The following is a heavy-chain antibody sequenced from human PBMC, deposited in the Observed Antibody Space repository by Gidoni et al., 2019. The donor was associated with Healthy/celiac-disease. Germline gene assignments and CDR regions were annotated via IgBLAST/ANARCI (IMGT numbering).Heavy chain of an antibody. D-gene: IGHD6-6*01. V-gene: IGHV4-34*01. CDR1: GGSFSGYY. CDR3: ARTGRIAARRIDY. CDR2: INHSGST. J-gene: IGHJ4*02. Sequence: QVQLQQWGAGLLKPSETLSLTCAVYGGSFSGYYWSWIRQPPGKGLEWIGEINHSGSTNDNPSLKSRVTISVDTSKNQFSLKLSSVTAADTAVYYCARTGRIAARRIDYWGQGTLVTVSS.